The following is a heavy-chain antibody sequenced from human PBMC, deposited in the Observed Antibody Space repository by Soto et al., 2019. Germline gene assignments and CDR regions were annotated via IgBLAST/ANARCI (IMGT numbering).Heavy chain of an antibody. J-gene: IGHJ4*02. CDR2: IGSGSSPI. D-gene: IGHD2-15*01. CDR3: ASTDYSKGYFDY. CDR1: GFTFSTYR. Sequence: EVQLVESGGDLVHPGGSLRLSCAASGFTFSTYRMDWVRQAPGKGLEWVSHIGSGSSPIFYADSVKGRFTISRDNAKNSLYLQMNSLRAEDTAVYYCASTDYSKGYFDYWGRGTLVTVSS. V-gene: IGHV3-48*01.